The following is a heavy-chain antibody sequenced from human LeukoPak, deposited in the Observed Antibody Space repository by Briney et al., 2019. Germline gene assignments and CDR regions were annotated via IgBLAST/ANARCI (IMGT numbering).Heavy chain of an antibody. CDR1: GGTFSSYA. J-gene: IGHJ4*02. D-gene: IGHD5-24*01. Sequence: SVKVSCKASGGTFSSYAISWVRQAPGQGLEWMGGIIPIFGTANYAQKFQGRVTITADESTSTAYMELSGLRSEDTAVYYCARDGVEMATLLGYWGQGTLVTVSS. V-gene: IGHV1-69*13. CDR2: IIPIFGTA. CDR3: ARDGVEMATLLGY.